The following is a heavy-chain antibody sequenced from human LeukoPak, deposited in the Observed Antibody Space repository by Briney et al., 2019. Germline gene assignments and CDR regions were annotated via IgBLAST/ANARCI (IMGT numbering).Heavy chain of an antibody. Sequence: SVKVSCKASGGTFSSYAISWVRQAPGQGLEWMGGIIPIFGTANYAQKFQGRVTITADESTSTAHMELSSLRSEDTAVYYCARAPRWLQSRGNWYFDLWGRGTLVTVSS. CDR2: IIPIFGTA. D-gene: IGHD5-24*01. CDR3: ARAPRWLQSRGNWYFDL. CDR1: GGTFSSYA. J-gene: IGHJ2*01. V-gene: IGHV1-69*13.